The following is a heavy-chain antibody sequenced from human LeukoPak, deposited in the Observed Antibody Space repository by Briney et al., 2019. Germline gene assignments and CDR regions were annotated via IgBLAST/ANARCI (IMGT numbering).Heavy chain of an antibody. V-gene: IGHV4-39*01. CDR3: ALTWGEEMATLDY. CDR2: IYYSGST. Sequence: SSETLSLTCTVSGGSISSNDYYWDWIRQPPGMGLEYIGSIYYSGSTYYNPSLKSRVTISVDTSKNQFSLKLSSVTAADTAVYYCALTWGEEMATLDYWGQGTLVTVSS. D-gene: IGHD5-24*01. CDR1: GGSISSNDYY. J-gene: IGHJ4*02.